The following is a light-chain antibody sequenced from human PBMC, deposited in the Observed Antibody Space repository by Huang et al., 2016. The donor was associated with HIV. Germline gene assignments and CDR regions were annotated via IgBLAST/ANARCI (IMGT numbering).Light chain of an antibody. CDR3: QQRSNWPLT. Sequence: EIVLTQSPATLALSPGERATLSCWASQSVSNYLAWYQQTPGQAPRLLIYDASHRATGIPARFNGSVSGADCTLTIDSLEPEDFAVYCCQQRSNWPLTFGRGTKVEI. J-gene: IGKJ4*01. CDR1: QSVSNY. CDR2: DAS. V-gene: IGKV3-11*01.